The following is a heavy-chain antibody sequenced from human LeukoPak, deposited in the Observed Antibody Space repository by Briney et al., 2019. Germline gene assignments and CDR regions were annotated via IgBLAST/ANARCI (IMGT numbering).Heavy chain of an antibody. CDR2: ITGGGSGI. CDR1: GFTFSNYA. Sequence: PGGSLRLSCAASGFTFSNYAMSWVRQAPGKGLDGVSAITGGGSGIYYADSMKSRFTISRDNSKNTLYLQINSLRAEDTAVYYCAKWGDYDVLTGYYVSDYWGQGTLVTVSS. CDR3: AKWGDYDVLTGYYVSDY. V-gene: IGHV3-23*01. J-gene: IGHJ4*02. D-gene: IGHD3-9*01.